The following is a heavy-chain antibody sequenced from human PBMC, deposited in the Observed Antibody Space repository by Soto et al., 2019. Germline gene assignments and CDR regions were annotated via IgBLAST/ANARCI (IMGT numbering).Heavy chain of an antibody. D-gene: IGHD3-3*01. CDR1: GFPFSSYG. CDR2: ISYDGSNE. CDR3: AKDSALEWLSYGMDV. Sequence: LRLSCAASGFPFSSYGMHWVRRAPFKGLEWVAVISYDGSNEYYADSVKGRFTISRGNSKNTLCLQMNSLRAEDTAVYYCAKDSALEWLSYGMDVWGQGTTVTVSS. J-gene: IGHJ6*02. V-gene: IGHV3-30*18.